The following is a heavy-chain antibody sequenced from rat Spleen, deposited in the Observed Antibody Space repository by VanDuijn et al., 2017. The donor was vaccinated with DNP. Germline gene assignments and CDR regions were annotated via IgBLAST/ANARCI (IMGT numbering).Heavy chain of an antibody. CDR1: GFSLISYH. Sequence: QVQLKESGPGLVQPSQTLSLTCTVSGFSLISYHVHWVRQPPGKGLEWMGRIQSGGSTDYNSALKSRLSISRDTSKSQVFLKMNSVQTEDTAMYFCARWDRDWGQGVMVTVSS. CDR2: IQSGGST. V-gene: IGHV2-27*01. CDR3: ARWDRD. J-gene: IGHJ2*01. D-gene: IGHD2-2*01.